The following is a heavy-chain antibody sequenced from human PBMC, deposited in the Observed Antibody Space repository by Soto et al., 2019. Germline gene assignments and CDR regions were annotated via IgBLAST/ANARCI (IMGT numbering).Heavy chain of an antibody. J-gene: IGHJ6*02. V-gene: IGHV5-51*01. CDR1: GYSFTSYL. Sequence: GESLKISCKGSGYSFTSYLSGWVRQMPGKGLEWMGIIYPGDSDTRYSPSFQGQVTISADKSISTAYLQWSSLKASDTAMYYCARCVITMVRGVIIGMDVWGQGTTVTVSS. D-gene: IGHD3-10*01. CDR3: ARCVITMVRGVIIGMDV. CDR2: IYPGDSDT.